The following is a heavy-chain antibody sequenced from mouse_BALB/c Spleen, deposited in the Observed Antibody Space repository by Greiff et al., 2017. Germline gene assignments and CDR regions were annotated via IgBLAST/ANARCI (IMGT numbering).Heavy chain of an antibody. D-gene: IGHD1-1*01. V-gene: IGHV3-2*02. J-gene: IGHJ3*01. Sequence: DVQLQESGPGLVKPSQSLSLTCTVTGYSITSDYAWNWIRQFPGNKLEWMGYISYSGSTSYNPSLKSRISITRDTSKNQFFLQLNSVTTEDTATYYCARHGSSPAWFAYWGQGTLVTVSA. CDR1: GYSITSDYA. CDR2: ISYSGST. CDR3: ARHGSSPAWFAY.